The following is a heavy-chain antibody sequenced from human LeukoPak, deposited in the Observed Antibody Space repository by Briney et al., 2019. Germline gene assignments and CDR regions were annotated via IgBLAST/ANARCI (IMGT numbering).Heavy chain of an antibody. J-gene: IGHJ4*02. D-gene: IGHD5-18*01. CDR1: GFTFSSYA. Sequence: PGGSLRLSCAASGFTFSSYAMHWVRQAPGKGLEWVAVISYDGSNKYYADSVKGRFTISRDNSKNTLYLQMNSLRAEDTAVYYCARRGGYTAMAGDYFDYWGQGTLVTVSS. CDR3: ARRGGYTAMAGDYFDY. V-gene: IGHV3-30-3*01. CDR2: ISYDGSNK.